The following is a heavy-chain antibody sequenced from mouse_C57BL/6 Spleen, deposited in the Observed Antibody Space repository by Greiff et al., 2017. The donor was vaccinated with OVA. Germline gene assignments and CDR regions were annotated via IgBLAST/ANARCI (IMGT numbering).Heavy chain of an antibody. Sequence: EVQVVESGGGLVQPGGSLSLSCAASGFTFSDYGMHWVRQAPEKGLEWLAYIRSGSSTIYYADTVTGRFTISRDNAKNTMFLQMTSLRSEDTAMDYCAKAYGGYDLDYWGQGTTLTVSS. D-gene: IGHD3-2*02. J-gene: IGHJ2*01. V-gene: IGHV5-17*01. CDR1: GFTFSDYG. CDR2: IRSGSSTI. CDR3: AKAYGGYDLDY.